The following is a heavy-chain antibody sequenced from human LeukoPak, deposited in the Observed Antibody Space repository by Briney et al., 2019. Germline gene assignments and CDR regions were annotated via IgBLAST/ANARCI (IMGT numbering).Heavy chain of an antibody. CDR1: GFTFSGSA. CDR3: TTTTVLGTWFDP. D-gene: IGHD7-27*01. Sequence: GGSLRLSCAASGFTFSGSAMHWVRQASGKGLEWVGRIRSKANSCATAYAASVKGRVTISRDDSKNTAYLQMNSLKTEDTAVYYCTTTTVLGTWFDPWGQGTLVTVSS. J-gene: IGHJ5*02. CDR2: IRSKANSCAT. V-gene: IGHV3-73*01.